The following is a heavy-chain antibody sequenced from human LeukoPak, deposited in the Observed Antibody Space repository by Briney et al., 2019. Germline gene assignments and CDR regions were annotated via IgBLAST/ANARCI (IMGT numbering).Heavy chain of an antibody. CDR1: GGSFSGYY. D-gene: IGHD3-16*02. CDR3: ARRLRLGELSSDY. V-gene: IGHV4-34*01. CDR2: IYYSGST. J-gene: IGHJ4*02. Sequence: SETLSLTCAVYGGSFSGYYWSWIRQPPGKGLEWIGSIYYSGSTYYNPSLKSRVTISVDTSKNQFSLKLSSVTAADTAVYYCARRLRLGELSSDYWGQGTLVTVSS.